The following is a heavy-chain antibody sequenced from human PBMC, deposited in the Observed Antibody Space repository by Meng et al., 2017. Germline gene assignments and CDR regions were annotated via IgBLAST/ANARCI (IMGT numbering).Heavy chain of an antibody. Sequence: ASVKVSCKASGYTFTSYGISWVRQAPGQGLEWMGWISAYNGNTNYEQKLQGRVTMTTDTSTSTAYMELRSLRSDDTAVYYCARDRPAAAGRGYYFDYWGQGTLVTVSS. D-gene: IGHD6-13*01. V-gene: IGHV1-18*01. CDR1: GYTFTSYG. J-gene: IGHJ4*02. CDR2: ISAYNGNT. CDR3: ARDRPAAAGRGYYFDY.